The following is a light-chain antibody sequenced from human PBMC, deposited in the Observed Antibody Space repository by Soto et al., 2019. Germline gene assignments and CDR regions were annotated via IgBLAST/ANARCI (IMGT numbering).Light chain of an antibody. CDR1: SSDVGGYNY. J-gene: IGLJ3*02. CDR3: ISYAGSNDMV. CDR2: DVS. V-gene: IGLV2-8*01. Sequence: QSALTQPPSASGSPGQSVTISCTGTSSDVGGYNYVSWYQQHPVKAPKLMIYDVSKRPSGVPDRFSGSKSGNTASLIVSGLHAEHEADYYCISYAGSNDMVVGGGPNLTVL.